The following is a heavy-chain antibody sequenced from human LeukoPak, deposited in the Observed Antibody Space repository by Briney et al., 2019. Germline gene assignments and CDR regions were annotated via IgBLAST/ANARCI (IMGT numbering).Heavy chain of an antibody. CDR1: GGSISSHH. CDR3: AVFFGGQGGRGN. D-gene: IGHD2-15*01. Sequence: PSETLSLTCTVSGGSISSHHWSWIRQPPGKGLEWIGYSGGTNHNPSLRSRVTISADTSKNQFSLKLTSVSAADTAVYFCAVFFGGQGGRGNWGQGTQVTVSS. J-gene: IGHJ4*02. V-gene: IGHV4-4*09. CDR2: SGGT.